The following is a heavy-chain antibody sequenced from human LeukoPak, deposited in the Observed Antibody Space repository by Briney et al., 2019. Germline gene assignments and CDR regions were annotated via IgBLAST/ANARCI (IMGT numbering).Heavy chain of an antibody. V-gene: IGHV3-30*03. CDR2: ISYDGNNK. J-gene: IGHJ6*03. CDR3: ARIAAFTSCSMVV. D-gene: IGHD2-15*01. Sequence: GSLRICCVASGFTISSYGMCCGRQAPGKRLGLVPVISYDGNNKYYADSVKRRFTISRDNAKKSLYLQMNSLRDEDTAVYCCARIAAFTSCSMVVWGRGTTVTVSS. CDR1: GFTISSYG.